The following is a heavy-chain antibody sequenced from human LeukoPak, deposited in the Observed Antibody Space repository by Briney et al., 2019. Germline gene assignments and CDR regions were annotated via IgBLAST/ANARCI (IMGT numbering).Heavy chain of an antibody. Sequence: GGSLRLSCAASGFTFSSYSMNWVRQAPGKGLEWVSYISSSSSTIYYADSVKGRFTISRDNAKNSLYLQMNSLRAEDTAVYYCARGPLVVPVDYWGQGTLVTVSS. CDR1: GFTFSSYS. J-gene: IGHJ4*02. CDR3: ARGPLVVPVDY. D-gene: IGHD2-2*01. V-gene: IGHV3-48*04. CDR2: ISSSSSTI.